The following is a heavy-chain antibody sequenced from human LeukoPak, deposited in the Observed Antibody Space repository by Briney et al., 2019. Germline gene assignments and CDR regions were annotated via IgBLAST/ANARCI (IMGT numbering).Heavy chain of an antibody. CDR3: ARGYDFWSAYPPYYYYMDV. V-gene: IGHV3-23*01. J-gene: IGHJ6*03. Sequence: GGSLRLSCAASGFTFNNYAMSWVRQAPGKGLEWVSDINGGGGRTYYAVSVKGRFTISRDNSKNTLYLQMNSLRAEDTAVYYCARGYDFWSAYPPYYYYMDVWGKGTTVTVSS. D-gene: IGHD3-3*01. CDR2: INGGGGRT. CDR1: GFTFNNYA.